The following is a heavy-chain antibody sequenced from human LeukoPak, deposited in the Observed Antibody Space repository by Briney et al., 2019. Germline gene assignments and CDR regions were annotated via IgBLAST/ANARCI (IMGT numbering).Heavy chain of an antibody. CDR3: AFGPHQQWLLADY. CDR1: GVSFSSYA. V-gene: IGHV3-23*01. Sequence: PGESLRLSCAVSGVSFSSYAVGWVRQTPGKGLQLVSTITGSGDSTFYADSVNGRFTVSRDNSKNTLYLQMSSLRADDTALYYCAFGPHQQWLLADYWGQGTLVTVSS. J-gene: IGHJ4*02. D-gene: IGHD6-19*01. CDR2: ITGSGDST.